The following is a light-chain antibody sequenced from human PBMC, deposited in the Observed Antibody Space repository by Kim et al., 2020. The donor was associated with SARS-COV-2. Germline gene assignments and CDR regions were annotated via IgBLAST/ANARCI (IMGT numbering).Light chain of an antibody. CDR2: EDS. CDR1: RSDVGSYNL. V-gene: IGLV2-23*02. Sequence: FTISFTGTRSDVGSYNLVSWYQQHPGKAPKLMIYEDSKRPSGVSNRFSGSKSGNTASLTISGLQAEDEADYYCCSYAGSSTFGVVFGGGTQLTVL. CDR3: CSYAGSSTFGVV. J-gene: IGLJ2*01.